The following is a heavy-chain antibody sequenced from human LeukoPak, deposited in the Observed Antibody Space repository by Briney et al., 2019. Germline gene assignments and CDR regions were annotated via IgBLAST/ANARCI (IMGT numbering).Heavy chain of an antibody. D-gene: IGHD6-6*01. CDR2: ISYDGSNK. Sequence: GGSLRLSCAASGSTFRSYGMHWVRQAPGKGLEWVAVISYDGSNKYYADSVKGRFTISRDNSKNTLYLQMNSLRAEDTAVYYCAKDTGSSWSYPWGQGTLVTVSS. CDR3: AKDTGSSWSYP. CDR1: GSTFRSYG. V-gene: IGHV3-30*18. J-gene: IGHJ5*02.